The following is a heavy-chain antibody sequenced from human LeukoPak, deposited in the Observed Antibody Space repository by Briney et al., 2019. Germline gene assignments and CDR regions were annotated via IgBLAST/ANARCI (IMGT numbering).Heavy chain of an antibody. J-gene: IGHJ3*02. Sequence: GGSLRLSCAASGFTFSSYGMPWVRQAPGKGLEWVAVISYDGSNKYYADSVKGRFTISRDNSKNTLYLQMNSLRAEDTAVYYCAKFSQGDAFDIWGQGTMVTVSS. V-gene: IGHV3-30*18. CDR2: ISYDGSNK. CDR1: GFTFSSYG. CDR3: AKFSQGDAFDI.